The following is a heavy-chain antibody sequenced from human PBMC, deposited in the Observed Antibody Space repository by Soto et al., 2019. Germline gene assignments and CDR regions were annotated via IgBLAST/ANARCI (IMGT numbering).Heavy chain of an antibody. CDR1: GFPFSSYV. D-gene: IGHD4-4*01. V-gene: IGHV3-23*01. Sequence: EVQLLESGGGLAQRGGSLRLSCAASGFPFSSYVMSWVRQAPGKGLEWVSGISGGGSNTFYADPVKGRFTISRDNSKNTLLLQMNSLGAEDTAVYYCAKDSNKYSSSLRGRYFDYWGQGIGVTVSS. J-gene: IGHJ4*02. CDR3: AKDSNKYSSSLRGRYFDY. CDR2: ISGGGSNT.